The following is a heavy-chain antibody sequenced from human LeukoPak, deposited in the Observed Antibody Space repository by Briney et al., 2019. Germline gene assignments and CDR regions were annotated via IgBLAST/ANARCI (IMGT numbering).Heavy chain of an antibody. CDR3: AKTPARQVVGEAFDI. CDR1: GFTFSSYG. J-gene: IGHJ3*02. V-gene: IGHV3-30*18. Sequence: PGGSLRLSCAASGFTFSSYGMHWVRQAPGKGLEWVAVISYDGSNKYYADSVKGRFTISRDNSKNTLYLQMNGLRAEDTAVYYCAKTPARQVVGEAFDIWGQGTMVTVSS. D-gene: IGHD6-6*01. CDR2: ISYDGSNK.